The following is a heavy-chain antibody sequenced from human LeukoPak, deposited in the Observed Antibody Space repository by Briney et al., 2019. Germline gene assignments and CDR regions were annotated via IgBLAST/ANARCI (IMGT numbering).Heavy chain of an antibody. V-gene: IGHV1-46*01. CDR2: IYPRDGST. J-gene: IGHJ4*02. Sequence: GASVKVSCKASGGTFSNYVHWVRQAPGQGLEWVGMIYPRDGSTSYAQKFQGRVIVSRDTSTSTVHMELSGLRSEDTAVYYCARDQEGFDYWGQGTLVTVSS. CDR3: ARDQEGFDY. CDR1: GGTFSNY.